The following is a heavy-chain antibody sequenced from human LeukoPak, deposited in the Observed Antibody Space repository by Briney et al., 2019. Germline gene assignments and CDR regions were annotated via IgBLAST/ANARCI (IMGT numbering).Heavy chain of an antibody. Sequence: SETLSLTCTVSGGSISSYYWSWIRQPAGKGLEWIGRIYTSGSTNYNPSLKSRVTMSVDTSKNQFSLKLSSVTAADTAVYYCARDLGDCSSTSCLVPDNYYYYYYMDVWGKGTTVTVSS. CDR3: ARDLGDCSSTSCLVPDNYYYYYYMDV. CDR2: IYTSGST. D-gene: IGHD2-2*01. V-gene: IGHV4-4*07. CDR1: GGSISSYY. J-gene: IGHJ6*03.